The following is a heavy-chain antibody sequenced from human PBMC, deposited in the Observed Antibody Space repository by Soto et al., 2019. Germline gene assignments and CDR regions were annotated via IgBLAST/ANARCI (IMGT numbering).Heavy chain of an antibody. V-gene: IGHV1-69*12. CDR3: ARDPAVVTAPDYYYYYGMDV. Sequence: QVQLVQSGAEVKKPGSSVKVSCKASGGTFSSYAISWVRQAPGQGLEWMGGIIPIFGTANYAQKFQGRVTITADESTSTAYMELSSLRSEDTAVYYCARDPAVVTAPDYYYYYGMDVWGQGTTVTVSS. J-gene: IGHJ6*02. CDR1: GGTFSSYA. D-gene: IGHD2-21*02. CDR2: IIPIFGTA.